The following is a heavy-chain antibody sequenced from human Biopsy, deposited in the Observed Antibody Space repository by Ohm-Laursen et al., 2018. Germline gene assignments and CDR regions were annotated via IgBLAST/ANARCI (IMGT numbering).Heavy chain of an antibody. D-gene: IGHD4-17*01. CDR3: AKPADSYGSEFYFDY. CDR1: GFTFSSYA. J-gene: IGHJ4*02. V-gene: IGHV3-23*01. CDR2: INTSGGST. Sequence: SLRLSCTASGFTFSSYAMTWVRQAPGKGLEWVSVINTSGGSTHYAVSVKGRVTISRDNSKNTLYLRMNSLRAEDTAVYYCAKPADSYGSEFYFDYWGQGTLVTVSS.